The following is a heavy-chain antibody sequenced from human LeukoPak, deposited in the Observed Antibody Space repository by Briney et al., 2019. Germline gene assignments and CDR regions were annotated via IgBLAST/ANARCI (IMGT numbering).Heavy chain of an antibody. CDR3: ASSRIRYYYYYGMDV. Sequence: PSETLSLTCAVYGGSFSGYYWSWIRQPPGKGLEWIGEINHSGSTNYNPSLKSRVTISVDTSKNQFSLKLSSVTAADTAVYYCASSRIRYYYYYGMDVWGQGTTVTVSS. V-gene: IGHV4-34*01. CDR1: GGSFSGYY. J-gene: IGHJ6*02. CDR2: INHSGST. D-gene: IGHD2-15*01.